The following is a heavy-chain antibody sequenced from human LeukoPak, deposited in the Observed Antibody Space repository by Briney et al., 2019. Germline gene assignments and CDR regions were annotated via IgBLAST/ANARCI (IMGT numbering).Heavy chain of an antibody. CDR2: INTNTGNP. Sequence: ASVKVSCKASGGTFSSYAISWVRQAPGQGLEWMGWINTNTGNPTYAQGFTGRFVFSLDTSVSTAYLQISSLKAEDTAVYYCARTPYYYDSTPIGDFDYWGQGTLVTVSS. CDR1: GGTFSSYA. CDR3: ARTPYYYDSTPIGDFDY. V-gene: IGHV7-4-1*02. D-gene: IGHD3-22*01. J-gene: IGHJ4*02.